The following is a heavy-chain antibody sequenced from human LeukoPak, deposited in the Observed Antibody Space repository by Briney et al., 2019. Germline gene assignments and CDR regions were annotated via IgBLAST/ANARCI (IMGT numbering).Heavy chain of an antibody. V-gene: IGHV4-59*12. CDR2: IYYSGST. Sequence: SETLSLTCTVSGGSISSYYWSWIRQPPGKGLEWIGYIYYSGSTNYNPSLQSRVTISVDSSKNQFSLRLSSVTAADTAVYYCARESLTWLQSRTSWFDPWGQGTLVTVSS. CDR3: ARESLTWLQSRTSWFDP. D-gene: IGHD5-24*01. CDR1: GGSISSYY. J-gene: IGHJ5*02.